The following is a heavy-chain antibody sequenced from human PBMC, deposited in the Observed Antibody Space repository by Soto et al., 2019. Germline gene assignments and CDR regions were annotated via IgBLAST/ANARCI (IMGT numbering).Heavy chain of an antibody. CDR2: IVVGSGNT. V-gene: IGHV1-58*01. J-gene: IGHJ6*02. CDR1: GFTFSNSA. Sequence: GASVKVSCKASGFTFSNSAVQWVRQARGQRLEWLGWIVVGSGNTNYAQKFQDRVTISRDMSTSTAYMDLGSLRSDDTAVYYCAADPYPCSGADCYSIDLPGVSYNGMDVWGQGTSVTVSS. D-gene: IGHD2-15*01. CDR3: AADPYPCSGADCYSIDLPGVSYNGMDV.